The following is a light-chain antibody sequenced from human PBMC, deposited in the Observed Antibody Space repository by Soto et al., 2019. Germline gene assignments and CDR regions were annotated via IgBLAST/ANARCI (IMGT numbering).Light chain of an antibody. V-gene: IGKV3-11*01. CDR3: QQRTSWLT. J-gene: IGKJ4*01. CDR2: DAS. Sequence: EIVLTQSPATLSLSPGERATLSCRASQSVSGYLAWYQQKPGQAPRLLIYDASKRATGIPDRFSGSGSGTDFSLTISSLEPEDFAVYYCQQRTSWLTFGGGTKVEIK. CDR1: QSVSGY.